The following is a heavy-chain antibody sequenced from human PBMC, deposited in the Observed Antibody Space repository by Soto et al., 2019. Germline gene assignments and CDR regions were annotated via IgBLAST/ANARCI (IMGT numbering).Heavy chain of an antibody. D-gene: IGHD2-2*01. Sequence: EVQLLDSGGGLVQPGGSLRLSCAASGFTFSNYAMSWVRQAPGKGLGWVSFISGSGGTTYYADSVKGRFTNSRDNSKCTLSLQLDSLTADDTAIYYCAKTAAPRGAYYFDYWGQGTLLTVSS. CDR3: AKTAAPRGAYYFDY. CDR1: GFTFSNYA. CDR2: ISGSGGTT. V-gene: IGHV3-23*01. J-gene: IGHJ4*02.